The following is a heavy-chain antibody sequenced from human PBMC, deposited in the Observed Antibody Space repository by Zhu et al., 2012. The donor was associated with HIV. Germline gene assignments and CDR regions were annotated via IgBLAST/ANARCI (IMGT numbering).Heavy chain of an antibody. CDR2: NNHSGRT. D-gene: IGHD2-21*02. Sequence: QVQLQQWGAGLLKPSETQSLTCAVYGGSFTDYYWTWIRQPPGKTLEWIGGNNHSGRTNYNPSLKSRITFLLDKSKNQFSLKLDSVTAADTAVYYCASLRVTATGASFDYWGHGNLVTVSS. J-gene: IGHJ4*01. CDR3: ASLRVTATGASFDY. V-gene: IGHV4-34*02. CDR1: GGSFTDYY.